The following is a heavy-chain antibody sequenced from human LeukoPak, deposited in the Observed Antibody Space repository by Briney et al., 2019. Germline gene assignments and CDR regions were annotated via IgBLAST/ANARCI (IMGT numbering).Heavy chain of an antibody. CDR3: ARGEWLFPDY. J-gene: IGHJ4*02. V-gene: IGHV3-21*01. D-gene: IGHD3-3*01. Sequence: GGSLRLSCAASGFTFSSYEMNWVRQAPGKGLEWISSISSHSSYIYYADSMKGRFTISRDNAKNSLYLQMNSLRAEDTAVYYCARGEWLFPDYWGQGTLVTVSS. CDR2: ISSHSSYI. CDR1: GFTFSSYE.